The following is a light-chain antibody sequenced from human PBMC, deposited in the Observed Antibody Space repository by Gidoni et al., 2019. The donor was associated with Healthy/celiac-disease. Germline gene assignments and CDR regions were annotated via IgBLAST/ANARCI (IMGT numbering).Light chain of an antibody. Sequence: QSALTQPASVSGSPGQSITISCTGTSSDVGGSNYVSWYQQPPGKAPKLMIYEVSNRPSGVSNRFSGSKSGNTASLTISGLQAEDEADYYCSSHTSSSTLVVFGGGTKLTVL. CDR1: SSDVGGSNY. V-gene: IGLV2-14*01. CDR2: EVS. J-gene: IGLJ2*01. CDR3: SSHTSSSTLVV.